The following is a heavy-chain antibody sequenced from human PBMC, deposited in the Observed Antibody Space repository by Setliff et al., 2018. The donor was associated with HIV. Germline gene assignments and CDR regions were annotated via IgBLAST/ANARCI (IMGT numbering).Heavy chain of an antibody. CDR1: GFTFRNYK. CDR3: AKEVTADYPPGDGMDV. D-gene: IGHD4-17*01. CDR2: ISIGSGGAI. V-gene: IGHV3-48*03. J-gene: IGHJ6*02. Sequence: PGGSLRLSCAASGFTFRNYKFNWVRQAPGRGLEWVSPISIGSGGAIDYADSVKGRFTISRDNSKNTLYLQMNSLRVEDTAVYYCAKEVTADYPPGDGMDVWGQGTAVTVSS.